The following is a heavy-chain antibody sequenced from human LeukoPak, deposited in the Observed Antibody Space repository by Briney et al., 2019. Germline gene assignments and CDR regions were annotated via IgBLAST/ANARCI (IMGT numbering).Heavy chain of an antibody. V-gene: IGHV1-46*01. CDR3: ARPRMGAPYY. CDR2: INPSGGST. J-gene: IGHJ4*02. CDR1: GFTFSSYG. Sequence: GGSLRLSCAASGFTFSSYGMHWVRQAPGQGLEWMGIINPSGGSTSYAQKFQGRVTVTRDTSTSTVYMELSSLRSDDTAVYFCARPRMGAPYYWGQGTLVTVSS. D-gene: IGHD1-26*01.